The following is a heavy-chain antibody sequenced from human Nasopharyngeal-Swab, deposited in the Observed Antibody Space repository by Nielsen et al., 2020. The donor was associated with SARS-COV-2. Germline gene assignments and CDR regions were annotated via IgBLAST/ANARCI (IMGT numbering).Heavy chain of an antibody. CDR2: MNPNSGNT. V-gene: IGHV1-8*01. J-gene: IGHJ5*02. D-gene: IGHD3-9*01. Sequence: WVRQAPGQGLEWMGWMNPNSGNTGYAQKFQGRVTMTRNTSISTAYMKLSSLRSEDTAVYYCARGGADYDILTGYYRKNLNWFDPWGQGTLVTVSS. CDR3: ARGGADYDILTGYYRKNLNWFDP.